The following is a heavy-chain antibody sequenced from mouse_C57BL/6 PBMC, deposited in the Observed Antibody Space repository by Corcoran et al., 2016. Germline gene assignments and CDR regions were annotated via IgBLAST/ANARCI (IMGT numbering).Heavy chain of an antibody. CDR3: TRDTYGRDFDV. D-gene: IGHD1-1*01. CDR1: GYTFTDYY. Sequence: QVQLKQSGAELVRPGASVKLSCKASGYTFTDYYINWVKQRPGQGLEWIARIYPGSGNTYYNEKFKGKATLTAEKSSSTAYMQLSSLTSEDSAVYFCTRDTYGRDFDVWGTGTTVTVSS. V-gene: IGHV1-76*01. CDR2: IYPGSGNT. J-gene: IGHJ1*03.